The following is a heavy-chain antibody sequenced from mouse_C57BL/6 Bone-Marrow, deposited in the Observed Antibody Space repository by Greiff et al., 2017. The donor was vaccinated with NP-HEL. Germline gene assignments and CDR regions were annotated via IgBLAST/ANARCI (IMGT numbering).Heavy chain of an antibody. CDR2: ISSGGDYI. J-gene: IGHJ4*01. CDR1: GFTFSSYA. CDR3: TRDKGYDGAMDY. V-gene: IGHV5-9-1*02. D-gene: IGHD2-2*01. Sequence: EVKLVESGEGLVKPGGSLKLSCAASGFTFSSYAMSWVRQTPEKRLEWVAYISSGGDYIYYADTVKGRFTISRDNARNTLYLQMSSLKSEDTAMYYCTRDKGYDGAMDYWGQGTSVTVSS.